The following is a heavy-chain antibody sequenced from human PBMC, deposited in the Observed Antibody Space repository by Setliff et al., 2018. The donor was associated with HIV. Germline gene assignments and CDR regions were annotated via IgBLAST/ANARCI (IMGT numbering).Heavy chain of an antibody. CDR2: INQSGGI. D-gene: IGHD5-12*01. V-gene: IGHV4-34*01. Sequence: TSETLSLTCAVSGGSFSGYYWGWIRQPPGKGLEWIGEINQSGGINYNPSLKSRVTISIDTFKNQFSRKLYSVTAADTAVYYCATASGYDLFMGAFDIWGQGTMVTVSS. J-gene: IGHJ3*02. CDR3: ATASGYDLFMGAFDI. CDR1: GGSFSGYY.